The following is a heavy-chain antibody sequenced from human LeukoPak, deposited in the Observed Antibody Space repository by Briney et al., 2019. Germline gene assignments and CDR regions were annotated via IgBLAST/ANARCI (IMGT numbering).Heavy chain of an antibody. CDR2: MSPNRGNT. Sequence: ASVKVSCEASGDTFTSYDIHWVRQATGQGLEWLGWMSPNRGNTGYAQKFQGRVTMTRDTSISTAYMELRSLRFEDTAVYFCARRRVGMDVWGQGTTVTVSS. V-gene: IGHV1-8*01. J-gene: IGHJ6*02. CDR3: ARRRVGMDV. CDR1: GDTFTSYD.